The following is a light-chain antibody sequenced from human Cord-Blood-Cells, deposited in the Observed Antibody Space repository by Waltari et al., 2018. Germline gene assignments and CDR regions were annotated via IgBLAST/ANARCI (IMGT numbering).Light chain of an antibody. CDR3: QQSYSTPRT. CDR1: QSISSY. CDR2: AAS. J-gene: IGKJ4*01. Sequence: DIQMTQSPSSLSASVGDRVTITCRASQSISSYLNWYQQKPGKAPKLLIYAASSLQSGVPSMFSGSGSGTDFTLTINSLQPEDFATYYCQQSYSTPRTFGGGTKVEIK. V-gene: IGKV1-39*01.